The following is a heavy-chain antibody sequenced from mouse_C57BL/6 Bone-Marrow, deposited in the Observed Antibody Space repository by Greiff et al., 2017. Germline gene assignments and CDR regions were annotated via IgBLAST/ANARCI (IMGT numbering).Heavy chain of an antibody. CDR3: ARPVVALYAMDY. J-gene: IGHJ4*01. CDR2: INPYNGGT. V-gene: IGHV1-19*01. CDR1: GYTFTDYY. D-gene: IGHD1-1*01. Sequence: EVQLQQSGPVLVKPGASVKMSCKASGYTFTDYYMNWVKQSHGKSLEWIGVINPYNGGTSYNQKFKGKATLTVDKSSSTAYMELNSLTAEDSAVYYCARPVVALYAMDYWGQGTSVTVSS.